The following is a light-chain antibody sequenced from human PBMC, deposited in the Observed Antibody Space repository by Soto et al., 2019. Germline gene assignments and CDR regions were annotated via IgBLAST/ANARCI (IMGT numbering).Light chain of an antibody. Sequence: IQLTQSPSSLSASVGDRVTITCRASQGISSYLAWYQQKPGKAPELLISAASTLQSGVPSRFSGSGSGTDFTLTISSLQPEDFATYYCQQLNSYPVTFGGGTKVEIK. CDR3: QQLNSYPVT. J-gene: IGKJ4*01. CDR1: QGISSY. CDR2: AAS. V-gene: IGKV1-9*01.